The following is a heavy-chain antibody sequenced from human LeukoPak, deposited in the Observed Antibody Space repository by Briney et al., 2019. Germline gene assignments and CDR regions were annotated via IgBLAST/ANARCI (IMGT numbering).Heavy chain of an antibody. CDR3: MADSGRVPY. CDR2: IKQDGSEK. Sequence: GGSLRLSCAASGFTFSTYWMSWVRQAPGKGLEWVANIKQDGSEKYYVDSVKGRFTISRDNAKNSLYLQMNSLRAEDTAVYYCMADSGRVPYWGQGTLVTVSS. CDR1: GFTFSTYW. D-gene: IGHD1-26*01. V-gene: IGHV3-7*01. J-gene: IGHJ4*02.